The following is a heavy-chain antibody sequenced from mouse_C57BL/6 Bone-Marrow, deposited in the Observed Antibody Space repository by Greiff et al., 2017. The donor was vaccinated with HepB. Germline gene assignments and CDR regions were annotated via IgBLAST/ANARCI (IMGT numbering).Heavy chain of an antibody. V-gene: IGHV1-47*01. D-gene: IGHD1-1*01. CDR2: FHPYNDDT. J-gene: IGHJ2*01. Sequence: VQLQPSGAELVKPGASVKMSCKASGYTFTTYPIEWMKQNHGKSLEWIGNFHPYNDDTKYNEKFKGKATLTVEKSSSTVYLELSRLTSDDSAVYYCARGGYYYGSSSYYFDYWGQGTTLTVSS. CDR3: ARGGYYYGSSSYYFDY. CDR1: GYTFTTYP.